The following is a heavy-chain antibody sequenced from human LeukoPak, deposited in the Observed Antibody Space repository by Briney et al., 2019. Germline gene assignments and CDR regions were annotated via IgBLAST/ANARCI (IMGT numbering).Heavy chain of an antibody. CDR1: GGSISTYY. V-gene: IGHV4-59*08. CDR2: IYHSGST. D-gene: IGHD3-22*01. CDR3: ARGYYYDSSGLDY. Sequence: PSETLSLTCTVSGGSISTYYWSWIRQPPGKGLEWIGSIYHSGSTYYNPSLKSRVTISVDTSKNQFSLKLSSVTAADTAVYYCARGYYYDSSGLDYWGQGTLVTVSS. J-gene: IGHJ4*02.